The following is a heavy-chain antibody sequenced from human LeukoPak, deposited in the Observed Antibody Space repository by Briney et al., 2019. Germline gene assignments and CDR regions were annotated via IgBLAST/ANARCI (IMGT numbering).Heavy chain of an antibody. Sequence: SETLSLTCTVSDGSISSSSYYWGWIRQPPGKGLEWIGSIYYSGSTNYNPSLKSRVTISVDTSKNQFSLKLSSVTAADTAVYYCARGPLVSVTTTEYYYYGMDVWGQGTTVTVSS. D-gene: IGHD4-11*01. V-gene: IGHV4-39*07. J-gene: IGHJ6*02. CDR3: ARGPLVSVTTTEYYYYGMDV. CDR2: IYYSGST. CDR1: DGSISSSSYY.